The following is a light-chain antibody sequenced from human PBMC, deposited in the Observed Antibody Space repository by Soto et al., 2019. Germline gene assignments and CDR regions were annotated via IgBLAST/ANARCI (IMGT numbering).Light chain of an antibody. CDR3: QQYGSSPYT. CDR1: QSVSSTY. Sequence: EIVLTQSPGTLSLSPGERATLSCRASQSVSSTYLAWYQQKPGQAPRLLICGASSRATGIPDRFSGNGSGTDFTLTISRLEPEDFAVYYCQQYGSSPYTFGQGTRLEI. CDR2: GAS. V-gene: IGKV3-20*01. J-gene: IGKJ5*01.